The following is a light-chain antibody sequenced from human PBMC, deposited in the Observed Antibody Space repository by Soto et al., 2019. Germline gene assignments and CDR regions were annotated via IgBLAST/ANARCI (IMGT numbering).Light chain of an antibody. J-gene: IGKJ5*01. CDR1: QSVNSN. V-gene: IGKV3-15*01. CDR3: QQYNNWPTIT. CDR2: GAS. Sequence: EIVLTQSPGTLSLSPGERATLSCRAIQSVNSNLAWYQQKPGQAPRLXXYGASTRASGIPARFSGSGSGTEFTLTISSLQSEDFAVYYCQQYNNWPTITFGQGTRLEIK.